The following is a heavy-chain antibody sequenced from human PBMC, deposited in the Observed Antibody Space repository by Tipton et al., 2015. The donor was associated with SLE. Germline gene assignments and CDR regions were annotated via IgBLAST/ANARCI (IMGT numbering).Heavy chain of an antibody. D-gene: IGHD2-15*01. J-gene: IGHJ5*02. CDR1: GFTFSHYS. CDR2: INHSGST. CDR3: ARNPTSYCSGGSCYSPWFDP. Sequence: LRLSCSASGFTFSHYSFSWVRQAPGKGLEWIGEINHSGSTNYNPSLKSRVTISVDTSKNQFSLKLSSVTAADTAVYYCARNPTSYCSGGSCYSPWFDPWGQGTLVTVSS. V-gene: IGHV4-34*01.